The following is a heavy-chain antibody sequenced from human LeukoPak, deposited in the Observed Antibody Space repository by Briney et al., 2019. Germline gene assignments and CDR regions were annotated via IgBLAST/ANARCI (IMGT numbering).Heavy chain of an antibody. CDR3: ARHRYGAHWYFDL. CDR1: GGSISSYY. V-gene: IGHV4-59*01. J-gene: IGHJ2*01. D-gene: IGHD4-17*01. Sequence: PSETLSLTCTVSGGSISSYYWSWIRQPPGKGLEWIGYIYYSGSTNYNPSLKSRVTISVDTSKNQFSLKLSSVTAADTAVYYCARHRYGAHWYFDLWGRGTLVTVSS. CDR2: IYYSGST.